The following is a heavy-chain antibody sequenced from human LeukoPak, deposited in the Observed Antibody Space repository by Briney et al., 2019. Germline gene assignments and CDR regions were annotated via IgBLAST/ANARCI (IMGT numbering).Heavy chain of an antibody. CDR3: ARSLTSSWYYFDH. D-gene: IGHD6-13*01. J-gene: IGHJ4*02. Sequence: GGSLRLSCAASGFTFSNYWMQWVRQVPGKGLAWVSRINSDGDWTNYAESVKGRFTISRDNAENTLYLQMNSLRAEDAAVYYCARSLTSSWYYFDHWGQGTLVTVSS. CDR2: INSDGDWT. CDR1: GFTFSNYW. V-gene: IGHV3-74*01.